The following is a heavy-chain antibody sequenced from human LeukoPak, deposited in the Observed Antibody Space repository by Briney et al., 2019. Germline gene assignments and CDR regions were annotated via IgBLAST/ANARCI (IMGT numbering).Heavy chain of an antibody. CDR1: GGSFSGYY. CDR3: ARLPSRVVPAAIFYMDV. V-gene: IGHV4-34*01. D-gene: IGHD2-2*02. J-gene: IGHJ6*03. CDR2: INHSGST. Sequence: PSETLSLTCAVYGGSFSGYYWSWIRQPPEKGLEWIGEINHSGSTNYNPSLKSRVTISVDTSKNQFSLKLSSVTAADTAVYYCARLPSRVVPAAIFYMDVWGKGTTVTVSS.